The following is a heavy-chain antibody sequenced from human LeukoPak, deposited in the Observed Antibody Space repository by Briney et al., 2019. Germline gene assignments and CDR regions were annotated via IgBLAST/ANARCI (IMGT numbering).Heavy chain of an antibody. CDR1: GGSFSGYY. Sequence: ETLSLTCAVYGGSFSGYYWSWIRQPPGKGLEWIGEINHSGSTNYDPSLKSRVTISVDTSKNQFSLKLSSVTAADTAVYYCASHYYDSSGYYFELRPDYFDYWGQGTLVTVSS. V-gene: IGHV4-34*01. D-gene: IGHD3-22*01. J-gene: IGHJ4*02. CDR3: ASHYYDSSGYYFELRPDYFDY. CDR2: INHSGST.